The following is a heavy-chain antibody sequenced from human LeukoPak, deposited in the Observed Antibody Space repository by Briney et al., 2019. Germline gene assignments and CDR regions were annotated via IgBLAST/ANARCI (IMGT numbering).Heavy chain of an antibody. Sequence: KPSETLSLTCAVYGGSFSGYYWSWIRQPPGKGLEWIGEINHSGSTNYNPSLKSRVTISVDTSKNQFSLKLSSVTAADTAVYYCARDQRPYYYDSSGYYYDGGGNAFDIWGQGTMVTVSS. CDR3: ARDQRPYYYDSSGYYYDGGGNAFDI. J-gene: IGHJ3*02. D-gene: IGHD3-22*01. CDR1: GGSFSGYY. CDR2: INHSGST. V-gene: IGHV4-34*01.